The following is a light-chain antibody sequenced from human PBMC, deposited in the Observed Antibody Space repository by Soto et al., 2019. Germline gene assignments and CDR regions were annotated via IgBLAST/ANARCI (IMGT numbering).Light chain of an antibody. J-gene: IGKJ2*01. CDR2: GAS. CDR1: ESITSNF. CDR3: QQYGRSPLMYT. V-gene: IGKV3-20*01. Sequence: EIVLTQSPGTLSLSPEERATLSCRASESITSNFLAWYQQKPGQAPRLLIYGASSRATGIPDRFSGSGSERDFTLTINRLEPEDFAVYFCQQYGRSPLMYTFGQGTKLEIK.